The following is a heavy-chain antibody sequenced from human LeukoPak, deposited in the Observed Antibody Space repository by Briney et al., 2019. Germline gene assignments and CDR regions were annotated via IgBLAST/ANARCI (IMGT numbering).Heavy chain of an antibody. CDR2: ISGSGVST. CDR1: GFTFSSYA. J-gene: IGHJ4*02. Sequence: PGGSLRLSCAASGFTFSSYAMSWVRQAPGKGLEWVSGISGSGVSTYYADSVKGRFTISRDNSKNTLFLQLNSLRAEDTALYLCAKDLNNSPYWGQGTLVTVSS. D-gene: IGHD4-23*01. V-gene: IGHV3-23*01. CDR3: AKDLNNSPY.